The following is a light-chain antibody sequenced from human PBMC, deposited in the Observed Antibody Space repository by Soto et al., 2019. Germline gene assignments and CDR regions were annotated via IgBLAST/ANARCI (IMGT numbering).Light chain of an antibody. CDR3: LQDFNYPWT. V-gene: IGKV1-6*01. CDR1: HDIRND. J-gene: IGKJ1*01. CDR2: AAY. Sequence: AIQMTQSPSSLSASVVDRVTITCRASHDIRNDLGWYQYKPVKTPKLLILAAYGLQSGDPSRVSGSGSGTDFTLPISSLQPDDFATYFCLQDFNYPWTFGQGTKVEIE.